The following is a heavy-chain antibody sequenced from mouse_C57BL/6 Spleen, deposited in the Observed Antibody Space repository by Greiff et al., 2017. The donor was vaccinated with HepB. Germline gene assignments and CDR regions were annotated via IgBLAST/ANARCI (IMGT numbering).Heavy chain of an antibody. J-gene: IGHJ3*01. V-gene: IGHV3-6*01. D-gene: IGHD1-1*01. Sequence: EVQLQQSGPRLVKPSQSLSLTCSVTGYSITSGYYWNWIRQFPGNKLEWMGHTRYDGSNNSNPSLKTRISITRDPTKNQFCLKLNSVTTEDTATYYCARQNYYDGRAAYWSQGALVTVAA. CDR3: ARQNYYDGRAAY. CDR1: GYSITSGYY. CDR2: TRYDGSN.